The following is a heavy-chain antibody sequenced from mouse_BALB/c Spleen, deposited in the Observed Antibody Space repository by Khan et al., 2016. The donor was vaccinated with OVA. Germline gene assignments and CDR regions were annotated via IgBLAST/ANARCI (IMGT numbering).Heavy chain of an antibody. V-gene: IGHV3-2*02. J-gene: IGHJ2*01. CDR2: ISYSGST. D-gene: IGHD1-2*01. Sequence: EVQLLETGPGLVKPSQSLSLTCTFTGYSITSGYGWNWIRQFPGNKLEWMGYISYSGSTNYNPSLKSRISITRDTSKNQFFLPLNSVTTEDTATYYCARTARIKYWGQGTTLTVSS. CDR3: ARTARIKY. CDR1: GYSITSGYG.